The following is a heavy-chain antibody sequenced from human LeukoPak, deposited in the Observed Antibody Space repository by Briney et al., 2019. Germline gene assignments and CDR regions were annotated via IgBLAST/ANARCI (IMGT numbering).Heavy chain of an antibody. V-gene: IGHV3-23*01. CDR1: GFTFDNYA. CDR3: AKCSANYYNDAFDI. J-gene: IGHJ3*02. D-gene: IGHD3-10*02. Sequence: GGSLRLSCAASGFTFDNYAMNWVRQAPGKGLEWVSVIRGGGGVSRYSDSVKGRFTISRDNSKNMLYLQMNSLKVEDTAMYYCAKCSANYYNDAFDIWGRGTMVTVSS. CDR2: IRGGGGVS.